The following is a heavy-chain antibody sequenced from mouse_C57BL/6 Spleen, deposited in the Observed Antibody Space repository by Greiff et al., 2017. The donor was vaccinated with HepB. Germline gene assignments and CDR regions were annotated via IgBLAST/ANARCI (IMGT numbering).Heavy chain of an antibody. V-gene: IGHV1-22*01. J-gene: IGHJ1*03. CDR2: INPNNGGN. CDR3: ARTTVWYFDV. CDR1: GYTFTDYN. Sequence: VQLKQSGPELVKPGASVKMSCKASGYTFTDYNMHWVKQSHGKSLEWIGYINPNNGGNSYNQKFKGKATLTVNKSSSTAYMELRSLTSEDSAVYYCARTTVWYFDVWGTGTTVTVSS. D-gene: IGHD1-1*01.